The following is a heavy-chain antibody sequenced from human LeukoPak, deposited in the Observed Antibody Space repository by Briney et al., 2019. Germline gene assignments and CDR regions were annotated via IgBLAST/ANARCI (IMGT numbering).Heavy chain of an antibody. J-gene: IGHJ5*02. V-gene: IGHV4-39*01. D-gene: IGHD3-3*01. CDR3: ARSVSTYDFWSGPIRWFDP. CDR1: GGSISSSSYY. CDR2: IYYSGST. Sequence: SETLSLTCTVSGGSISSSSYYWGWIRQPPGKGLEWIGSIYYSGSTYHNPSLKSRVTISVDTSKNQFSLKLSSVTAADTAVYYCARSVSTYDFWSGPIRWFDPWGQGTLVTVSS.